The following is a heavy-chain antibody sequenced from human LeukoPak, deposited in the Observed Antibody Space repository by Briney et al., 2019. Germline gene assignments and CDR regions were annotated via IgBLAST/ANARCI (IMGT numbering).Heavy chain of an antibody. CDR2: INYRGTT. Sequence: PSETLSLTCIVSGGSITSNDCYWAWVRQPPGKGLEWIGSINYRGTTYYDPSLKGRVTISVDASKNQFSLNLNSVTAADTSVYYCARLCGVTSSSNYFDYWGQGTLITVSS. D-gene: IGHD2-15*01. CDR3: ARLCGVTSSSNYFDY. CDR1: GGSITSNDCY. J-gene: IGHJ4*02. V-gene: IGHV4-39*01.